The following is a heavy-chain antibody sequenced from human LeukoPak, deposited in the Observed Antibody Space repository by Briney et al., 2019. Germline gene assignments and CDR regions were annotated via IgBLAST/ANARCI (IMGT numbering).Heavy chain of an antibody. J-gene: IGHJ4*02. Sequence: GSLRLSCAASGFTFSSYSMNWVRQAPGKGLEWVSSISSSSSYIYYADSVKGRFTISRDNAKNSLYLQMNSLRAEDTAVYYCASQYSGSYVDPDYWGQGTLVTVSS. CDR3: ASQYSGSYVDPDY. CDR2: ISSSSSYI. V-gene: IGHV3-21*01. D-gene: IGHD1-26*01. CDR1: GFTFSSYS.